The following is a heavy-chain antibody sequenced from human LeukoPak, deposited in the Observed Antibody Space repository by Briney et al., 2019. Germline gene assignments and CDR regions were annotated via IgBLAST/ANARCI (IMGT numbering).Heavy chain of an antibody. J-gene: IGHJ5*01. Sequence: GGSLRLSCAASGFTFSRHWMSWVRQAPGKGQEWVANMNQDGSGNYSLDSLRGRFTISRDNTKKSLYLQMNSLRAEDTDVYYCARDQYCSGDNCYSFTWFDSWGQGSLVTVSP. CDR1: GFTFSRHW. V-gene: IGHV3-7*01. CDR3: ARDQYCSGDNCYSFTWFDS. CDR2: MNQDGSGN. D-gene: IGHD2-15*01.